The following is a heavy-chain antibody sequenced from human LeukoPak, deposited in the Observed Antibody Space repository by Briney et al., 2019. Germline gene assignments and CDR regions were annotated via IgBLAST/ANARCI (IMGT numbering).Heavy chain of an antibody. V-gene: IGHV1-8*01. CDR2: MNPNSGNT. CDR3: ARANCSSTSCQPNY. Sequence: ASVKVSCKASGYTFTSYDINWVRQATGQGLEWMGWMNPNSGNTGYAQKFQGRVTMTRNTSISTAYMELSSLRSEDTAVYYCARANCSSTSCQPNYWGQGTLVTVSS. CDR1: GYTFTSYD. J-gene: IGHJ4*02. D-gene: IGHD2-2*01.